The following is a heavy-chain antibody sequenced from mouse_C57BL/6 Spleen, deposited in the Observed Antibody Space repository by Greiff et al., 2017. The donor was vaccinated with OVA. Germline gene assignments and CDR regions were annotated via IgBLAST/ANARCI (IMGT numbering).Heavy chain of an antibody. CDR2: ISGGGGNT. J-gene: IGHJ3*01. Sequence: DVMLVESGGGLVKPGGSLKLSCAASGFTFSSYTMSWVRQTPEKRLEWVATISGGGGNTYYPDSVKGRFTISRDNAKNTLYLQMSSLRSEDTALYYCARQEWDYGFAYWGQGTLVTVSA. V-gene: IGHV5-9*01. CDR1: GFTFSSYT. D-gene: IGHD2-4*01. CDR3: ARQEWDYGFAY.